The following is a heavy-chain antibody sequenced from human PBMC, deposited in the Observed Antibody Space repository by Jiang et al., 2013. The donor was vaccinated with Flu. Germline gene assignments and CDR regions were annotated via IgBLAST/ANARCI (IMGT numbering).Heavy chain of an antibody. CDR2: IYYSGST. J-gene: IGHJ6*02. D-gene: IGHD5-18*01. Sequence: GPGLVKPSETLSLTCTVSGGSISSSSYYWGWIRQPPGKGLEWIGSIYYSGSTYYNPSLKSRVTISVDTSKNQFSLKLSSVTAADTAVYYCARHRGYSYGQGMDVWGQGTTVTVSS. V-gene: IGHV4-39*01. CDR1: GGSISSSSYY. CDR3: ARHRGYSYGQGMDV.